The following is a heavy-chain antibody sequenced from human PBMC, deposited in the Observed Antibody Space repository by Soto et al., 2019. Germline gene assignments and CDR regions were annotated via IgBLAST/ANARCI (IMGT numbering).Heavy chain of an antibody. CDR3: ARDFGESGDYFDY. Sequence: SETLSLTCAVYGGSFSGYYWSWIRQPPGKGLEWIGEINHSGGTNYNPSLKSRVTISVDTSKNQFSLKLSSVTAADTAVYYCARDFGESGDYFDYWGQGTLVTVSS. CDR2: INHSGGT. CDR1: GGSFSGYY. J-gene: IGHJ4*02. D-gene: IGHD3-10*01. V-gene: IGHV4-34*01.